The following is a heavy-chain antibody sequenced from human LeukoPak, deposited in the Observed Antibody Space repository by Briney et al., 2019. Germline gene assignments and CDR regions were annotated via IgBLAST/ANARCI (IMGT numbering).Heavy chain of an antibody. CDR1: GGYITTYY. CDR2: IYYGGNT. V-gene: IGHV4-59*01. Sequence: SETLSLTCTVAGGYITTYYWTWIRQTPGKGLEWIGYIYYGGNTNYNPSLNSRVTISVDTSKSQISLNLSSVTAADTATYYCARATFYFYMDVWGKGTTVIASS. J-gene: IGHJ6*03. CDR3: ARATFYFYMDV.